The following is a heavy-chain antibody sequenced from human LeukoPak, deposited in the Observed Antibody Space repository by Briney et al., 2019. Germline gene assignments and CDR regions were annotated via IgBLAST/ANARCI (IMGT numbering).Heavy chain of an antibody. CDR1: GDSISSGGYS. CDR2: IHDSGST. J-gene: IGHJ4*02. CDR3: ARTKKVDHGDYENYFDY. Sequence: SETLSLTCVVSGDSISSGGYSWSWIRQTPGKGLEWIAYIHDSGSTYNNPSLKSRLSISIDTSKNQFSLKLNSVTAADTAVYYCARTKKVDHGDYENYFDYWGQGTLVTVSS. D-gene: IGHD4-17*01. V-gene: IGHV4-30-4*07.